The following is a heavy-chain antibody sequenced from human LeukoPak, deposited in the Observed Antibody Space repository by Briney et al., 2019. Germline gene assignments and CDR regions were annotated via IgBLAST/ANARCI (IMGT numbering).Heavy chain of an antibody. CDR3: AKSRAGSSGWYY. Sequence: SGGSLRLSCAASGFTFSSYAMSWVRQAPGKGLEWVSAISGSGGSTYYADSVKGRFTISRDNSKNTLYLQMNSLRAEDTAVYYCAKSRAGSSGWYYWGQGTLVTVSS. CDR2: ISGSGGST. CDR1: GFTFSSYA. J-gene: IGHJ4*02. V-gene: IGHV3-23*01. D-gene: IGHD6-19*01.